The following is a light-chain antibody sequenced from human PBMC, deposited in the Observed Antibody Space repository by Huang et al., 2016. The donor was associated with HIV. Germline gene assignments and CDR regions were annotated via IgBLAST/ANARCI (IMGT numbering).Light chain of an antibody. J-gene: IGKJ4*01. V-gene: IGKV3-15*01. CDR2: GAA. CDR1: QSVSSN. CDR3: QQYNNWPLT. Sequence: EIVMTQSPATLSVSPGERATLSCRASQSVSSNLAWYQQKPGQAPRLLIYGAATRATGIPATCSGSGSGTEFTLTISSLQSEDFAVYDCQQYNNWPLTFGGGTKVEI.